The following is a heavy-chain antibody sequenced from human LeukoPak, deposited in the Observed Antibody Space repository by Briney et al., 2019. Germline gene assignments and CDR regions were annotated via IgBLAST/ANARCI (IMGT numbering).Heavy chain of an antibody. CDR1: AYTFTGYY. D-gene: IGHD3-16*01. CDR3: ASWAGGNEPIASFDY. CDR2: TNLNSGGT. V-gene: IGHV1-2*02. Sequence: ASVTVSFTTSAYTFTGYYMHWMRHAPGQGHEWMGWTNLNSGGTNYAQKFHGRVIVTRDTSTSTAYLELNRLRVDDTGVYYCASWAGGNEPIASFDYWGQGTLVTVSS. J-gene: IGHJ4*02.